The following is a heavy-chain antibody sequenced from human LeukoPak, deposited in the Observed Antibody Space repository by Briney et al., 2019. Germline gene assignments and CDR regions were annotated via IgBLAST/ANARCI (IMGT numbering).Heavy chain of an antibody. V-gene: IGHV4-34*01. Sequence: SETLSLTCAVYGGSFSGYYWSWIRQPPGKGLEWIGEINHSGSTNYNPSLKSRVTISVDTSKNQFSLKLSSVTAADTAVYYCARTRAAGGYFDLWGRGTLVTVPS. CDR3: ARTRAAGGYFDL. J-gene: IGHJ2*01. D-gene: IGHD6-13*01. CDR2: INHSGST. CDR1: GGSFSGYY.